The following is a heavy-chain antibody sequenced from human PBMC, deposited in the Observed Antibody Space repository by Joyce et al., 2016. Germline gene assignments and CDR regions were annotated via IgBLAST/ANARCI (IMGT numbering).Heavy chain of an antibody. Sequence: QVQLVQSGTEVKKPGASVKVSCKASGFTFTGHYMHWVRQAPGQGLEVMGWIKIENGDTHSTQNFQGRVTMTRDTSINTAYMEVTRLRSDDTAFYYCAREGLPHGGFDYWGLGTLVTVSS. CDR2: IKIENGDT. J-gene: IGHJ4*02. V-gene: IGHV1-2*02. CDR3: AREGLPHGGFDY. CDR1: GFTFTGHY.